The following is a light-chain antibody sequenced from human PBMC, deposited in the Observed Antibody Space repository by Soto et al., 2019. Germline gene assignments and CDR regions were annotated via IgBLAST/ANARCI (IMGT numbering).Light chain of an antibody. J-gene: IGKJ1*01. CDR1: QSIGSW. CDR3: HQYNSYSS. Sequence: DIQMTQSPSTLSASVGDRVTITCQASQSIGSWLAWFQQKPGKAPKVLIYKASSLQTGIPERFSGGGSGTEFTLTISSLQPDDFATDYCHQYNSYSSFGQGTKVEIK. V-gene: IGKV1-5*03. CDR2: KAS.